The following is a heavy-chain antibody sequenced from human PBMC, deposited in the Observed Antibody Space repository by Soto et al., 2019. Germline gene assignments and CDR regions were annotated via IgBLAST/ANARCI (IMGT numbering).Heavy chain of an antibody. CDR1: GFTFSNAW. Sequence: EVQLVESGGGLVKPGGSLRLSCAASGFTFSNAWMSWVRQAPGKGLEWVGRIKSKTDGGTTDYAAPVKGRFTISRDDSKNTLYLQMNSLKTEDTAVYYCTTDVEQLVTPYHFDYWGQGTLVTVSS. CDR2: IKSKTDGGTT. J-gene: IGHJ4*02. V-gene: IGHV3-15*01. D-gene: IGHD6-13*01. CDR3: TTDVEQLVTPYHFDY.